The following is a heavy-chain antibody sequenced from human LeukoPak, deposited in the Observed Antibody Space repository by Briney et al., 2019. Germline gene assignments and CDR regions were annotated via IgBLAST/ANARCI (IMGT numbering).Heavy chain of an antibody. CDR1: GGSISSYY. D-gene: IGHD2-2*01. V-gene: IGHV4-34*01. CDR2: INHSGST. Sequence: SETLSLTCTVSGGSISSYYWSWIRQPPGKGLEWIGEINHSGSTNYNPSLKSRVTISVDTSKNQFSLKLSSVTAADTAVYYCRGSSSTSWGGFDYWGQGTLVTVSS. J-gene: IGHJ4*02. CDR3: RGSSSTSWGGFDY.